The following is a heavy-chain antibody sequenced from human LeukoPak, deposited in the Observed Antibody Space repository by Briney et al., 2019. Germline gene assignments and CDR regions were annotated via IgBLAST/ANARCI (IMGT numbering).Heavy chain of an antibody. J-gene: IGHJ4*02. CDR1: GYTFTDYY. V-gene: IGHV1-2*02. CDR3: ASLPSLYSSGWYGY. D-gene: IGHD6-19*01. CDR2: INPNSGDT. Sequence: ASVKVSCKASGYTFTDYYIHWVRQAPGQGLEWMGWINPNSGDTNYAQKFQGRVTMTRDTSISTAYMELSRLRSDDTAVYYCASLPSLYSSGWYGYWGQGTLVTVSS.